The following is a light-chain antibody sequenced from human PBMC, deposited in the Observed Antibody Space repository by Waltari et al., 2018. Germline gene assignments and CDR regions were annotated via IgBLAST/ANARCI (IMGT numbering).Light chain of an antibody. V-gene: IGLV1-40*01. CDR1: SSAIGAGYA. Sequence: QSVLTQPPSVSGAPGPRVTISCTGSSSAIGAGYAVHWYQQLPGTAPKLLIYGNSNRPSGVPDRFSGSKSGTSASLAITGLQAEDEADYYCQSYDNNLSAVFGGGTKLTVL. CDR2: GNS. CDR3: QSYDNNLSAV. J-gene: IGLJ2*01.